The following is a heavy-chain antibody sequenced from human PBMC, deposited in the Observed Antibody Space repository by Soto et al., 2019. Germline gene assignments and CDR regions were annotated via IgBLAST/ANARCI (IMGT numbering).Heavy chain of an antibody. CDR3: ARHDDRDANY. CDR1: GFTFGKYW. J-gene: IGHJ4*02. CDR2: IKRDGSEK. D-gene: IGHD3-3*01. V-gene: IGHV3-7*01. Sequence: EVQLVESGGGLVQPGGSLRISCAASGFTFGKYWMAGVRQAPGKGLEWLANIKRDGSEKYYVDSVKGRFTISRDNAKNSLYLQMSSLRVEDTAVYYCARHDDRDANYWGQGTLVTVSS.